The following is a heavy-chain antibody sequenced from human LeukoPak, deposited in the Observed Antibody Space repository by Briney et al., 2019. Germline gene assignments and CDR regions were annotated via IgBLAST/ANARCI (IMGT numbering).Heavy chain of an antibody. J-gene: IGHJ4*02. V-gene: IGHV1-69*06. CDR3: ARASSDDTAMATPFTY. CDR1: GGTFSNYA. CDR2: ITPIFGTA. D-gene: IGHD5-18*01. Sequence: ASVKVSCKASGGTFSNYAINWVRQAPGQGLEWMGGITPIFGTANYVQKFQGRVTITADKSTSTAYMELSRLRSEDTAIYYCARASSDDTAMATPFTYWGQGTLVTVSS.